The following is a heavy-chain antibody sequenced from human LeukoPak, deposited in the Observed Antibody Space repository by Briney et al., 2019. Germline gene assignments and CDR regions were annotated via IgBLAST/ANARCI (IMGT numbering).Heavy chain of an antibody. D-gene: IGHD3-16*01. CDR2: INHNGNVN. J-gene: IGHJ6*02. Sequence: PGGSLRLSCAASGFTFSSYRMNWARQAPGKGLEWVASINHNGNVNYYGDSVKGRFTISRDNAKNSLYLQMSNLRAEDTAVYFCARGGGLDVWGQGATVTVSS. CDR1: GFTFSSYR. V-gene: IGHV3-7*03. CDR3: ARGGGLDV.